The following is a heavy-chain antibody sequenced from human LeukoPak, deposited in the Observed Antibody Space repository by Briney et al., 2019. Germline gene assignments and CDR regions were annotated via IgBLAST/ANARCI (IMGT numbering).Heavy chain of an antibody. D-gene: IGHD2-2*01. CDR1: GGSISSSSYY. J-gene: IGHJ4*02. V-gene: IGHV4-39*07. CDR3: AREGLVSVVVPAAYFDY. CDR2: IYYSGST. Sequence: PSETLSLTCTVSGGSISSSSYYWGWIRQPPGKGLEWIGSIYYSGSTYYNPSLKSRVTISVDTSKNQFSLKLSSVTAADTAVYYCAREGLVSVVVPAAYFDYWGQGTLVTVSS.